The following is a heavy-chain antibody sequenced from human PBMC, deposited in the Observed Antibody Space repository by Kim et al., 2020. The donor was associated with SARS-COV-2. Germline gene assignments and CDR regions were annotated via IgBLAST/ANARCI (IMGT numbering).Heavy chain of an antibody. J-gene: IGHJ4*02. Sequence: GGSLRLSCAASGFTFRTYGMHWVRQAPGKGLEWVALISYDGSNKYYADSVKGRFTISRDNSKNTVYLQMNSLRAEDTAVYYCTKWAAMVRRGGLDYWGQGTLVTVSS. CDR3: TKWAAMVRRGGLDY. CDR2: ISYDGSNK. D-gene: IGHD5-18*01. CDR1: GFTFRTYG. V-gene: IGHV3-30*18.